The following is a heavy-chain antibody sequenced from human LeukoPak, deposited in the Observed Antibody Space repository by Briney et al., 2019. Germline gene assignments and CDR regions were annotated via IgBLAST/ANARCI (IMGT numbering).Heavy chain of an antibody. V-gene: IGHV1-69*13. CDR1: GGTFSSYA. D-gene: IGHD3-10*01. J-gene: IGHJ3*02. CDR3: ARSYYYGSGSYPHDAFDI. CDR2: ITPIFGTA. Sequence: GASVKVSCKASGGTFSSYAISWVRQAPGQGLEWMGGITPIFGTANYAQKFQGRVTITADESTSTAYMELSSLRSEDTAVYYCARSYYYGSGSYPHDAFDIWGQGTMVTVSS.